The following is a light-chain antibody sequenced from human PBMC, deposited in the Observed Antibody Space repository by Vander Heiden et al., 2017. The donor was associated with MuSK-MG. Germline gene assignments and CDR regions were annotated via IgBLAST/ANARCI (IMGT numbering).Light chain of an antibody. CDR2: EAN. Sequence: NFVLTQPHSVSESPGKTVTISCTRSSGSIATNYVQWYQQRPGSAPTSVVYEANQRPAGVPDRFSGSIDSASTSASLTISRLQAEDEAYYYCQNYKSGILVFGGGTKLTVL. V-gene: IGLV6-57*03. J-gene: IGLJ3*02. CDR3: QNYKSGILV. CDR1: SGSIATNY.